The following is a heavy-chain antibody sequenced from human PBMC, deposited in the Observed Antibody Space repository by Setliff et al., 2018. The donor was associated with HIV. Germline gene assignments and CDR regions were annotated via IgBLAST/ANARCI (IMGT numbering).Heavy chain of an antibody. D-gene: IGHD2-15*01. CDR3: ARDFKAVLVGYYYYMDV. CDR2: ISAYNGNT. V-gene: IGHV1-18*01. J-gene: IGHJ6*03. Sequence: ASVKVSCKASGYTFTSYGISWVRQATGQGLEWMGWISAYNGNTNYAQKLQGRVTMTTDTPTSTAYMELRSLRSDDTAVYYCARDFKAVLVGYYYYMDVWGKGTTVTVSS. CDR1: GYTFTSYG.